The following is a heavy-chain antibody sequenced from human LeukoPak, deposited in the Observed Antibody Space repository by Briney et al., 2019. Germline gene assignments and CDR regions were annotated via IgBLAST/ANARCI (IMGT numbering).Heavy chain of an antibody. CDR1: GFTFSSYS. D-gene: IGHD2-15*01. CDR2: ISSSSSYI. V-gene: IGHV3-21*01. J-gene: IGHJ4*02. CDR3: ARDGRRCSGGSCPFDY. Sequence: NPGGSLRLSCVASGFTFSSYSMNWVRQAPGKGLEWVSSISSSSSYIYYADSVKGRFTISRDNAKNSLYLQMNSLRAEDMAVYYCARDGRRCSGGSCPFDYWGQGTLVTVSS.